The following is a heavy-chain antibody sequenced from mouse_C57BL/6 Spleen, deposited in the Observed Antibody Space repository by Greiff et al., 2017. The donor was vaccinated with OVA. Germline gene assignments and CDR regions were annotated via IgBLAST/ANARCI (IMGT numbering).Heavy chain of an antibody. CDR1: GFNIKDDY. D-gene: IGHD2-4*01. CDR2: IDPENGDT. Sequence: VQLQQSGAELVRPGASVKLSCTASGFNIKDDYMPWVKQRPEQGLEWIGWIDPENGDTEYASKFQGKATITADTSSNTAYLQLSSLTSEDTAVYYCTTGGLRRGGYAMDYWGQGTSVTVSS. CDR3: TTGGLRRGGYAMDY. V-gene: IGHV14-4*01. J-gene: IGHJ4*01.